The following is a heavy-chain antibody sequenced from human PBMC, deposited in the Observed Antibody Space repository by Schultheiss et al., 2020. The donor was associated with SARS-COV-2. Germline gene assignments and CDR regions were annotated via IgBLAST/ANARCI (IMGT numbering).Heavy chain of an antibody. V-gene: IGHV3-21*01. CDR2: ISSSSSYI. D-gene: IGHD2-2*01. CDR3: ARARDHYCSSTSCYERGFDP. J-gene: IGHJ5*02. Sequence: GGSLRLSCAASGFTFSSYSMNWVRQAPGKGLEWVSSISSSSSYIYYADSVKGRFTISRDNAKNSLYLQMNSLRAEDTAVYYCARARDHYCSSTSCYERGFDPWGQGTLVTVS. CDR1: GFTFSSYS.